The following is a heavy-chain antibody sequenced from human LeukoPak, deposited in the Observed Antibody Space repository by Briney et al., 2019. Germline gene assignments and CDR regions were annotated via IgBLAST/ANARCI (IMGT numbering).Heavy chain of an antibody. Sequence: VASVKVSCKASGYTFTGYYMHWVRQAPGQGLEWMGWINPNSGGTNYAQKFQGRVTMTRDTSISTAYMELSRLRSDDTAVYYCARGQGMIVVADGAFDIWGQGTMVTVSS. CDR1: GYTFTGYY. V-gene: IGHV1-2*02. J-gene: IGHJ3*02. CDR2: INPNSGGT. CDR3: ARGQGMIVVADGAFDI. D-gene: IGHD3-22*01.